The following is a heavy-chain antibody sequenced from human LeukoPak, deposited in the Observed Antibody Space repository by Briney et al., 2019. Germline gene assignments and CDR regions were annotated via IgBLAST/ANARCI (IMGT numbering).Heavy chain of an antibody. J-gene: IGHJ4*02. CDR2: INPNSGGT. D-gene: IGHD6-13*01. CDR1: GGTFSSYA. V-gene: IGHV1-2*06. Sequence: ASVKVSCKASGGTFSSYAISWVRQAPGQELGWMGRINPNSGGTNYAQKFQGRVTMTRDTSISTAYMELSRLRSDDTAVYYCARDLNKSAKLVLGYWGQGTLVTVSS. CDR3: ARDLNKSAKLVLGY.